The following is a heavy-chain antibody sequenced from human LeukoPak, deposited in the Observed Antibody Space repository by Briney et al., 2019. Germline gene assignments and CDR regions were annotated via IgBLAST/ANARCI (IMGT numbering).Heavy chain of an antibody. CDR1: GGSISSYY. V-gene: IGHV4-59*01. J-gene: IGHJ5*02. CDR3: ARGGSGDYFIHNWFDP. D-gene: IGHD4-17*01. CDR2: IYYSGST. Sequence: SETLSLTCTVSGGSISSYYWSWIRQPPGKGLEWIGYIYYSGSTNYNPSLKSRVTISVDTSKNQFSLKLSSVTAADTAVYYCARGGSGDYFIHNWFDPWGQGTLVTVSS.